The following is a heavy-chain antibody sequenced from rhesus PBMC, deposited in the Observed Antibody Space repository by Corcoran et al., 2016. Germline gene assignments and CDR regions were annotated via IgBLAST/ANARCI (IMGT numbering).Heavy chain of an antibody. CDR1: VSSLSGAYD. J-gene: IGHJ4*01. D-gene: IGHD6-13*01. V-gene: IGHV4-76*01. Sequence: QVQLQESGPGLVKPSETLSLTCAVSVSSLSGAYDWTWIRHPPGQGLAWIGYVYGSSGSNIYNPSLGNRVSISKDTSKNQFSLKLSSVTAADTAVYYCVRDTSWPDQIFDYWGQGVLVTVSS. CDR2: VYGSSGSN. CDR3: VRDTSWPDQIFDY.